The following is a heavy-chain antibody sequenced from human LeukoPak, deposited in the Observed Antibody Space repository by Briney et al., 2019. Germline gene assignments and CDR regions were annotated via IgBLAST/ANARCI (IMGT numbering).Heavy chain of an antibody. CDR2: ISGSSSYT. D-gene: IGHD3-22*01. CDR1: GFTFSDYY. V-gene: IGHV3-11*03. CDR3: ARGRTYYYDSGGYSPFDY. J-gene: IGHJ4*02. Sequence: GGSLRLSCAASGFTFSDYYMSWIRQAPGKGLEWVSYISGSSSYTNYADSVKGRFTISRDNAKNSLYLQMNSLRAEDTAVYYCARGRTYYYDSGGYSPFDYWGQGTLVTVSS.